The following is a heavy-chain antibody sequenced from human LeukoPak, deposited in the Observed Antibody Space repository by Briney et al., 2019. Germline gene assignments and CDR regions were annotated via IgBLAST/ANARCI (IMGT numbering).Heavy chain of an antibody. V-gene: IGHV4-59*01. Sequence: SETLSLTCTVPGGSIRSYYWSSIRQPPGKGLESIGYIYYSGITNYNLSLKCRVTISVATSKNQFSLKLSSVTAADTAVYYCARSSDHCSSTSCSTPFDYWGQGTLVTASS. CDR1: GGSIRSYY. CDR2: IYYSGIT. J-gene: IGHJ4*02. CDR3: ARSSDHCSSTSCSTPFDY. D-gene: IGHD2-2*01.